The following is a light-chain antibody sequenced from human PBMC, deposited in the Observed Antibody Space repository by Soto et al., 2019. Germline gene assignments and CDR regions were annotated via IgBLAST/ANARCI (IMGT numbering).Light chain of an antibody. CDR2: GAS. J-gene: IGKJ1*01. Sequence: ELVMTQPQGTLALSAGEVATLFCSASQSVSSSYLAWYQQKPGQAPRVLIFGASTRATGIPARFSGSGSGTEFSLTINSLQSEDFAVYYCQEYNTWPWTFGQGTKVDIK. V-gene: IGKV3-15*01. CDR1: QSVSSSY. CDR3: QEYNTWPWT.